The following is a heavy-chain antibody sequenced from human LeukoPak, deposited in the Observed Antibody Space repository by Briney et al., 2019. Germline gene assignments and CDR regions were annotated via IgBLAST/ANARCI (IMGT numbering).Heavy chain of an antibody. V-gene: IGHV5-51*01. CDR3: ARHGSGYDSGY. Sequence: GESLKISCKASGYSFTTYWIGWVRQMPGKGLEWMGIIYPADSTAHYSPSFQGQVTISADKSISTAYLQWSSLKASDTAMYYCARHGSGYDSGYWGQGTLVTVSS. CDR2: IYPADSTA. J-gene: IGHJ4*02. D-gene: IGHD5-12*01. CDR1: GYSFTTYW.